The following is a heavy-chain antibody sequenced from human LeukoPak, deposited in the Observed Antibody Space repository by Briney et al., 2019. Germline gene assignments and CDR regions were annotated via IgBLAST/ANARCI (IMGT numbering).Heavy chain of an antibody. V-gene: IGHV1-2*02. CDR2: ISPNGGDT. CDR3: ARDRVYDFFNSYYQNNAFDV. CDR1: GYTFTGHY. D-gene: IGHD3-3*01. J-gene: IGHJ3*01. Sequence: ASVKVSCKASGYTFTGHYMHWVRQAPGQGLEWMGWISPNGGDTNYAQKFQGRVTMTRDTSISTAYMEMSRLRSDDTAVYYCARDRVYDFFNSYYQNNAFDVWGQGTMVTVSS.